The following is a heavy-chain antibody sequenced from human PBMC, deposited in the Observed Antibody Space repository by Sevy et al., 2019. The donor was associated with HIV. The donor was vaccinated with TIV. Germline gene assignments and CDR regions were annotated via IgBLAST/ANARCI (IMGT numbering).Heavy chain of an antibody. CDR2: IFHTGST. CDR1: GGSISSGGYS. CDR3: ARAAATVTTVTHFDY. Sequence: SETLSLTCAVSGGSISSGGYSWNWIRQPPGEGLEWIGYIFHTGSTYYNPSLKSRVTISVDRSKNQFSLQLSSVTAADTAIYYCARAAATVTTVTHFDYWGPGTLVTVSS. J-gene: IGHJ4*02. D-gene: IGHD4-17*01. V-gene: IGHV4-30-2*01.